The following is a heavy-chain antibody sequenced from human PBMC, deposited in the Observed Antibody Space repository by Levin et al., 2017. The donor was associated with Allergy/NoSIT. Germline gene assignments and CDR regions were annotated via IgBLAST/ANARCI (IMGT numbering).Heavy chain of an antibody. CDR3: ARASYDYVWGSYRSIWFDP. CDR1: GGSISSYY. V-gene: IGHV4-59*01. Sequence: GSLRLSCTVSGGSISSYYWSWIRQPPGKGLEWIGYIYYSGSTNYNPSLKSRVTISVDTSKNQFSLKLSSVTAADTAVYYCARASYDYVWGSYRSIWFDPWGQGTLVTVSS. CDR2: IYYSGST. J-gene: IGHJ5*02. D-gene: IGHD3-16*02.